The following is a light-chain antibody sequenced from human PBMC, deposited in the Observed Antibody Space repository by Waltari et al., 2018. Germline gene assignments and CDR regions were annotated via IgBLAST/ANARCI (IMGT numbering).Light chain of an antibody. CDR3: SAWDSSLSAVV. CDR2: RNN. J-gene: IGLJ2*01. V-gene: IGLV10-54*01. CDR1: SNNVGNQG. Sequence: QAGLTQPPSVSKGLRQTATLTCTGNSNNVGNQGAAWLQQHQGHPTKLLSYRNNNRPSGISERLSASRSGNTASLTITGLQPEDEADYYCSAWDSSLSAVVFGGGTKLTVL.